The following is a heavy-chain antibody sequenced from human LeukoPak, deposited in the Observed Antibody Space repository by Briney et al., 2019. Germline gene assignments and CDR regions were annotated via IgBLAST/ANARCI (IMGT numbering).Heavy chain of an antibody. CDR2: ISTSWGP. J-gene: IGHJ6*03. Sequence: RPSETLSLTCTVSGGSISSGAYYWSWIRQPAGKGLEWIGRISTSWGPNYNPSLKSRVTISVDTSKNQFSLKLSSVTAADTAVYYCARERSGTSDYYYYYYYMDVWGKGTTVTISS. D-gene: IGHD4-17*01. CDR1: GGSISSGAYY. V-gene: IGHV4-61*02. CDR3: ARERSGTSDYYYYYYYMDV.